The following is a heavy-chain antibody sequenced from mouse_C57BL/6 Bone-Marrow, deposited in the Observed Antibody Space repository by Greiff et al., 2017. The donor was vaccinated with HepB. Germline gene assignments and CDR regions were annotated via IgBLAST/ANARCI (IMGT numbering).Heavy chain of an antibody. D-gene: IGHD3-2*02. Sequence: VKLVESGPGLVQPSQSLSITCTVSGFSLTSYGVHWVRQSPGKGLEWLGVIWSGGSTDYNAAFISRLSISKDNSKSQVFFKMNSLQADDTAIYYCARNADSSGYRYFDYWGQGTTLTVSS. CDR3: ARNADSSGYRYFDY. V-gene: IGHV2-2*01. CDR2: IWSGGST. J-gene: IGHJ2*01. CDR1: GFSLTSYG.